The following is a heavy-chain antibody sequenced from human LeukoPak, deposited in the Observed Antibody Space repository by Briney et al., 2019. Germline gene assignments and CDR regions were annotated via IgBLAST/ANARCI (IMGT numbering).Heavy chain of an antibody. J-gene: IGHJ6*03. V-gene: IGHV3-20*04. CDR2: IKWNGGST. D-gene: IGHD3-10*01. CDR3: AKDPHYYGSGTYSYYMDV. CDR1: GFTFDDYG. Sequence: GSLRLSCAASGFTFDDYGMSWVRQAPGKGLEWVSSIKWNGGSTGYADSVKGRFTLSRDNSKNTLYLQLNSLRAEDTAIYYCAKDPHYYGSGTYSYYMDVWGKGTTVTISS.